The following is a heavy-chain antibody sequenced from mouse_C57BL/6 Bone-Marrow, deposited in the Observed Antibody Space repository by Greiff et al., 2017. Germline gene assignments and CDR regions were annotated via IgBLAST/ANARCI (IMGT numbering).Heavy chain of an antibody. CDR2: IDPEDGEP. D-gene: IGHD2-3*01. CDR1: GFNIKDYY. V-gene: IGHV14-2*01. CDR3: ARNRIYDGYYVDWYFDV. J-gene: IGHJ1*03. Sequence: VQLQQSGAELVKPGASVKLSCTASGFNIKDYYMHWVKQRTEQGLEWIGRIDPEDGEPKYAPKFPGKAAITADTSSNTAYLRLSSLTSEDTAVYYCARNRIYDGYYVDWYFDVWGTGTTVTVSS.